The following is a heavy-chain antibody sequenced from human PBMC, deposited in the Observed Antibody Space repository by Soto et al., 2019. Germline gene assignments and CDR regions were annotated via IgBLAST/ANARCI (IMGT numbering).Heavy chain of an antibody. J-gene: IGHJ5*02. Sequence: SETLSLTCTVSGGSISSYYWSWIRQPPGKGLEWIGYIYYSGSTNYNPSLKSRVTISVDTSKNQFSLKLSSVTAADTAVYYCARYEGGSSRINWFDPWGQGTLVTVSS. V-gene: IGHV4-59*08. D-gene: IGHD6-6*01. CDR1: GGSISSYY. CDR3: ARYEGGSSRINWFDP. CDR2: IYYSGST.